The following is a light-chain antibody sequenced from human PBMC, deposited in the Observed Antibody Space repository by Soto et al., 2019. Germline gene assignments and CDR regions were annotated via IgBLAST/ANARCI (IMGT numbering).Light chain of an antibody. J-gene: IGKJ4*01. Sequence: EIVMTQSPATLSVSRGERATLSCRANQAISSNVARYQQKPGQAPRLLIYGVSTRATGIPDRFSGSGSGTEFTLTISSLQSEDFAVYYCQHYNNWLGTFGGGTKVDIK. CDR2: GVS. CDR3: QHYNNWLGT. V-gene: IGKV3-15*01. CDR1: QAISSN.